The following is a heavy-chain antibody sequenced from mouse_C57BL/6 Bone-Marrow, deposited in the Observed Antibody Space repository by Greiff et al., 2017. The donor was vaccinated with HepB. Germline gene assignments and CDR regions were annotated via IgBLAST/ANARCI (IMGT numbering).Heavy chain of an antibody. CDR3: ARPHGSSRWWYFDV. V-gene: IGHV5-17*01. Sequence: EVQLQESGGGLVKPGGSLKLSCAASGFTFSDYGMHWVRQAPEKGLEWVAYISSGSSTIYYADTVKGRFTISRDNAKNTLFLQMTSLRSEDTAMYYCARPHGSSRWWYFDVWGTGTTVTVSS. J-gene: IGHJ1*03. CDR2: ISSGSSTI. CDR1: GFTFSDYG. D-gene: IGHD1-1*01.